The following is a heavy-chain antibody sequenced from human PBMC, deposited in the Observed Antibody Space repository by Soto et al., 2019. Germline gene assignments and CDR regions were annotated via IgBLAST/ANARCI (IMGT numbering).Heavy chain of an antibody. J-gene: IGHJ5*02. D-gene: IGHD6-19*01. CDR1: GYTFTGYY. V-gene: IGHV1-2*04. CDR2: INPQTGVT. Sequence: ASVNVSCKTSGYTFTGYYIHWVRQAPGQGLEWMGWINPQTGVTNYAQNFQGWVTMTRDTSISTVYMEMTRLKSDDTAVYYCARESGGVAGTLDRWGKGTMVTVSA. CDR3: ARESGGVAGTLDR.